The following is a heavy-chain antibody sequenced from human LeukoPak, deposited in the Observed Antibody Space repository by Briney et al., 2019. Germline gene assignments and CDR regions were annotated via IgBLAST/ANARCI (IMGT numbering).Heavy chain of an antibody. J-gene: IGHJ4*02. CDR2: ISGSGSPI. D-gene: IGHD3-10*01. CDR1: GFTFSSYE. Sequence: GGSLRLSCAASGFTFSSYEMNWVRQAPGKVLEWVSYISGSGSPIYYADSVRGRFTISRDNAKYSLYLQMNSLRAEDTAFYYCARGKNYYGSGRDYWGQGTLVTVSS. V-gene: IGHV3-48*03. CDR3: ARGKNYYGSGRDY.